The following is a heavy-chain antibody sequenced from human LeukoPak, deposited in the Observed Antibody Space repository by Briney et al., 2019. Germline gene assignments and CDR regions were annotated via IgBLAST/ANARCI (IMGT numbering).Heavy chain of an antibody. CDR1: GFSFDNYV. CDR2: MSGSVAGT. D-gene: IGHD3-9*01. CDR3: ARDHSDTYRYFNA. J-gene: IGHJ4*02. V-gene: IGHV3-23*01. Sequence: PGGSLRLSCVVSGFSFDNYVVNWVRQAPGEGLEWVAGMSGSVAGTHYAASVRGRFTISWDSSKNMLYLQMNSLRVEDTARYFCARDHSDTYRYFNAWGRGTQVTVFS.